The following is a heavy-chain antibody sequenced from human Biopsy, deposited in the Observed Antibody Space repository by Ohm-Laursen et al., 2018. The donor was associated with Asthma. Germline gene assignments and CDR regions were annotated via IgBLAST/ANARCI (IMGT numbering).Heavy chain of an antibody. CDR2: ILTKFDIT. CDR3: ARSYDTDSCPVLVLDY. CDR1: GGSFSNFA. D-gene: IGHD3-22*01. J-gene: IGHJ4*02. Sequence: GSSVKVSCKVSGGSFSNFAFSWVRQAPGHGLEWMGTILTKFDITSYAEKFQGRVTITADKSTSTTYMELGRLRSEDTAVYYCARSYDTDSCPVLVLDYWGQGTLVTVSS. V-gene: IGHV1-69*04.